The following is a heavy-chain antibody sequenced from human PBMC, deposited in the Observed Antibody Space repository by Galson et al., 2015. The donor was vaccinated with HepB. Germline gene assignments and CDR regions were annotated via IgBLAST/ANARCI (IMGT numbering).Heavy chain of an antibody. V-gene: IGHV3-23*01. CDR1: GFTFSSYA. J-gene: IGHJ4*02. CDR3: AKPFTIFGVTDN. CDR2: ISGSGGST. D-gene: IGHD3-3*01. Sequence: SLRLSCAASGFTFSSYAMSWVRQAPGKGLEWVSAISGSGGSTYYADSVKGRFTISRDNSKNTLYLQMNSLRAEDTAVYYCAKPFTIFGVTDNWGQGTLVTVSS.